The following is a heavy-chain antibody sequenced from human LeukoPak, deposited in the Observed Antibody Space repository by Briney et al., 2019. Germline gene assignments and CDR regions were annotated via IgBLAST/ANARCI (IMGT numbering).Heavy chain of an antibody. CDR2: IYSGGTT. Sequence: GGSLRLSCAASGFTVSSNHMSWVRQAPGKGLKWVSIIYSGGTTYYADSVKGRLTISRDSSKNTLHLQMNTLRAEDTAVYYCARDADYGGSPDAFDVWGRGTIVTVSS. D-gene: IGHD4-23*01. V-gene: IGHV3-53*01. J-gene: IGHJ3*01. CDR3: ARDADYGGSPDAFDV. CDR1: GFTVSSNH.